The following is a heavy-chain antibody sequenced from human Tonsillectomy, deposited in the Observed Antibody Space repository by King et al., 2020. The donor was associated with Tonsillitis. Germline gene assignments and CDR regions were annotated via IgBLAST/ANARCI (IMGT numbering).Heavy chain of an antibody. J-gene: IGHJ5*02. V-gene: IGHV3-23*04. CDR2: ISGTAEST. CDR1: GFSFASHA. Sequence: DVQLVESGGGLAQPGGSLRLSCAASGFSFASHAMSWVRQAPGKGLEWVSTISGTAESTYNADSVKGRFTVSRDNSNNTLYLQMNSLRAEDTAIYYCAKITDFDFRLDPWGQGTLVTVSS. CDR3: AKITDFDFRLDP. D-gene: IGHD3-3*01.